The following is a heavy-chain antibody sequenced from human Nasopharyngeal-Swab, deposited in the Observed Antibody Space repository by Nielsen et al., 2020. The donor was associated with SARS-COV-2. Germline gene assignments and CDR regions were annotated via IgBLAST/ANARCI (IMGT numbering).Heavy chain of an antibody. Sequence: GESLKISCAASGFTFSSYAMNWVRQAPGKGLEWVSAISGSGGSTYYADSVKGRFTISRDNSKNTLYLQMNSLRAEDTAVYYCAKGSLGIVGATGRLDYWGQGTLVTVSS. CDR3: AKGSLGIVGATGRLDY. CDR1: GFTFSSYA. CDR2: ISGSGGST. J-gene: IGHJ4*02. D-gene: IGHD1-26*01. V-gene: IGHV3-23*01.